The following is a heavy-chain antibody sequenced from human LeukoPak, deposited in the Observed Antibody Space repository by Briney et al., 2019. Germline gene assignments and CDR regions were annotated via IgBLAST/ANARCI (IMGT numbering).Heavy chain of an antibody. CDR3: AGKKGTMVFFDY. V-gene: IGHV4-59*01. D-gene: IGHD4/OR15-4a*01. J-gene: IGHJ4*02. Sequence: SETLSLTCTVSGGSISSYYWSWTRQPPGKGLEWIGYIYYSGSTNYNPSIKSRVTISVDTSKNQSSLKLSSVTAADTAVYYCAGKKGTMVFFDYWGQGTLVTVPS. CDR2: IYYSGST. CDR1: GGSISSYY.